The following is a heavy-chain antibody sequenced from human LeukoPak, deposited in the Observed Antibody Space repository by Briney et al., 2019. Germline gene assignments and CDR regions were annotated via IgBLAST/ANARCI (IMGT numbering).Heavy chain of an antibody. CDR2: ISYDGSNK. Sequence: PGRSLRLSCAASGFTFSSYAMHWVRQAPGQGLEWVAVISYDGSNKYYADSVKGRFTISRDNSKNTLFLQMNSLRAEDTAVYYCAKDGGLWVSAHWGDSWGRGTLVTVSS. J-gene: IGHJ4*02. CDR1: GFTFSSYA. D-gene: IGHD7-27*01. CDR3: AKDGGLWVSAHWGDS. V-gene: IGHV3-30-3*01.